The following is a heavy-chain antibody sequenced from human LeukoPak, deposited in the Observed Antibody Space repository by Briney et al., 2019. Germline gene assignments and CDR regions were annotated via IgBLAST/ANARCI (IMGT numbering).Heavy chain of an antibody. Sequence: TSETLSLTCTVSGGSISSGDYYWSWIRQPPGKGLEWIGYIYYSGSTYYNPSLKSRVTISVDTSKNQFSLKLSSVTAADTAVYYCAREGGVVAATRGMDVWGQGTTVTVSS. J-gene: IGHJ6*02. CDR1: GGSISSGDYY. CDR3: AREGGVVAATRGMDV. D-gene: IGHD2-15*01. V-gene: IGHV4-30-4*01. CDR2: IYYSGST.